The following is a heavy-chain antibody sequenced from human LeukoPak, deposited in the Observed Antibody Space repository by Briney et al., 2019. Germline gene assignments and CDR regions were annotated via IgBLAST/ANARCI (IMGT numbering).Heavy chain of an antibody. Sequence: GESLKISCKGSGYSFTSYWIGWVRQMPGKGLEWMGIIYPADSTAHYSPSLQGQVTISVDKSINTAYLQWSRLKASDTAMYYCARHGYSSGWYEGYFDYWGQGTLVTVSS. CDR1: GYSFTSYW. CDR2: IYPADSTA. D-gene: IGHD6-19*01. V-gene: IGHV5-51*01. CDR3: ARHGYSSGWYEGYFDY. J-gene: IGHJ4*02.